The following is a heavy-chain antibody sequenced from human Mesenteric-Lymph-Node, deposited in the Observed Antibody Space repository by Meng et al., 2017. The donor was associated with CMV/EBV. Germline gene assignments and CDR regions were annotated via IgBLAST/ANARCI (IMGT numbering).Heavy chain of an antibody. Sequence: ASVKVSCKVSGYTLTEFSRHWVRQAPGQGLEWMGWINPNSGGTNYAQKFQGRVTMTRDTSISTAYMELSRLRSDDTAVYYCARRGILGYCSSTSCSSGIDYWGQGTLVTVSS. J-gene: IGHJ4*02. D-gene: IGHD2-2*01. V-gene: IGHV1-2*02. CDR2: INPNSGGT. CDR1: GYTLTEFS. CDR3: ARRGILGYCSSTSCSSGIDY.